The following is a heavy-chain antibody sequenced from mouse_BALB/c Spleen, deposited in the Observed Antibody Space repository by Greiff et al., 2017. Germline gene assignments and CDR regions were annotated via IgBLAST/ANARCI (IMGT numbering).Heavy chain of an antibody. V-gene: IGHV5-12-2*01. CDR3: ARQAAYYGGFAY. Sequence: EVKLVESGGGLVQPGGSLKLSCAASGFTFSSYTMSWVRQTPEKRLEWVAYISNGGGSTYYPDTVKGRFTISRDNAKNTLYLQMSSLKSEDTAMYYCARQAAYYGGFAYWGQGTLVTVSA. D-gene: IGHD2-10*01. J-gene: IGHJ3*01. CDR1: GFTFSSYT. CDR2: ISNGGGST.